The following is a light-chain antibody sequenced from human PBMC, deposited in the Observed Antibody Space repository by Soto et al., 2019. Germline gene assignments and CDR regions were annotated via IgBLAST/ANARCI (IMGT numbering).Light chain of an antibody. Sequence: IQMTPSPSSLSASVGDRVTITCRASQGIRNDLAWYQQKPGKAPKLLIYAASTLQSGVPSRFSGSGSGTDFTLTISSLQPEDFATYHCLQDHNSLTFGPGTKVDI. J-gene: IGKJ3*01. CDR1: QGIRND. V-gene: IGKV1-6*02. CDR2: AAS. CDR3: LQDHNSLT.